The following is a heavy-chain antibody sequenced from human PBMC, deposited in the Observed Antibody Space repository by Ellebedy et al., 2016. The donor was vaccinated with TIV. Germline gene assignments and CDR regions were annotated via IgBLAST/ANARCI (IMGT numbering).Heavy chain of an antibody. CDR1: GFTFSTYW. J-gene: IGHJ4*02. D-gene: IGHD2-21*02. CDR2: IKQDGSEK. V-gene: IGHV3-7*01. Sequence: GGSLRLXXAASGFTFSTYWMHWVRQAPGKGLEWVANIKQDGSEKYYVDSVKGRFTISRDNAKNSLYLQMNSLRAEDTAAYYCARALGGGDCYWGQGTLVTVSS. CDR3: ARALGGGDCY.